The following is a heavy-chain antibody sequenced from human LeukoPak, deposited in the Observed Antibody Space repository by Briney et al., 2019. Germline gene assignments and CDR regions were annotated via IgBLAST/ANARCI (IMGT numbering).Heavy chain of an antibody. J-gene: IGHJ4*02. CDR2: IRYDGSNK. D-gene: IGHD3-22*01. CDR3: AKDSADDSSGYHDY. Sequence: GGSLRLSCAASGFTFSSYSMNWVRQAPGKGLEWVAFIRYDGSNKYYADSVKGRFTISRDNSKNTLYLQMNSLRAEDTAVYYCAKDSADDSSGYHDYWGQGTLVTVSS. V-gene: IGHV3-30*02. CDR1: GFTFSSYS.